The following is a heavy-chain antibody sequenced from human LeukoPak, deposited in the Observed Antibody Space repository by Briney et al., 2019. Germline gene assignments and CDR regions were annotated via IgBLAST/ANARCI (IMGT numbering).Heavy chain of an antibody. D-gene: IGHD5-24*01. Sequence: PSETLSLTCTVSGGSINSYYWSWIRQPPGKGLEWIGYIYYSGSTNYNPSLKSRVTISVDTSKNQCSLKMSSVTAADTAVYYCARARDGHINNWFDPWGQGTLVTVSS. CDR3: ARARDGHINNWFDP. CDR2: IYYSGST. CDR1: GGSINSYY. J-gene: IGHJ5*02. V-gene: IGHV4-59*01.